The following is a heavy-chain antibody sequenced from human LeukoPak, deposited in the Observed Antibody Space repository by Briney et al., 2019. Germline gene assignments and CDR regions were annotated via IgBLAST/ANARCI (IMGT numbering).Heavy chain of an antibody. D-gene: IGHD2-15*01. J-gene: IGHJ4*02. CDR3: AKFVGYCSGGSCYGEPFDY. V-gene: IGHV3-33*06. CDR2: IWYDGSNK. CDR1: GFTFSSYG. Sequence: GGSLRLSCAASGFTFSSYGMHWVRQAPGKGLEWVAVIWYDGSNKYYADSVKGRFTISRDNTKNTLYLQMNSLRAEDTAVYYCAKFVGYCSGGSCYGEPFDYWGQGTLVTVSP.